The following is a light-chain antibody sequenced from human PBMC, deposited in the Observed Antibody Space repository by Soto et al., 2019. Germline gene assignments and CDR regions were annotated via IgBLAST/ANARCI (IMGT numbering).Light chain of an antibody. CDR2: EVT. V-gene: IGLV2-8*01. J-gene: IGLJ1*01. CDR1: SSDVGAYKY. CDR3: TSYAGINIYV. Sequence: QSALTQPPSASGSPGQSLTISCTGTSSDVGAYKYVSWYQQYPGKAPKLMIYEVTKRPSGVPNRFSCSKSGNTASLTVSGLQAEDEADYYCTSYAGINIYVFATGTKVTVL.